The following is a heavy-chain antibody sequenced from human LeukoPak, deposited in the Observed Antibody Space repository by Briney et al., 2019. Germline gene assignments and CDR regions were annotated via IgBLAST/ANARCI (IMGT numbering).Heavy chain of an antibody. CDR3: VGGGLRYFDY. Sequence: GGSLRLSCAASGFTFSTNVMSWFRQAPGKGLEWVSAIRVGAEYIFYADSVKGRFTISRDNAKNSLYLQMNSLGVEDTAIYYCVGGGLRYFDYWGQGTLVTVSS. CDR2: IRVGAEYI. V-gene: IGHV3-23*01. J-gene: IGHJ4*02. D-gene: IGHD3/OR15-3a*01. CDR1: GFTFSTNV.